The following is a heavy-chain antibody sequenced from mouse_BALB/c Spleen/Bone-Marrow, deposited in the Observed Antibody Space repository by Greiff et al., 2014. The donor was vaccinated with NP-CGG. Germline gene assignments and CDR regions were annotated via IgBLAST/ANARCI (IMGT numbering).Heavy chain of an antibody. CDR3: TIYRYDEDAMDY. Sequence: VQLKESGTVLPRPGTSVRMSCKASGYSFTSYWMHWVKQRPGQGLEWIGAIYPGNSEISYNQKFKGKAKLTAVTSASTAYMELSSLTNEDSAVYYCTIYRYDEDAMDYWGQGTSVTVFS. J-gene: IGHJ4*01. CDR2: IYPGNSEI. D-gene: IGHD2-12*01. V-gene: IGHV1-5*01. CDR1: GYSFTSYW.